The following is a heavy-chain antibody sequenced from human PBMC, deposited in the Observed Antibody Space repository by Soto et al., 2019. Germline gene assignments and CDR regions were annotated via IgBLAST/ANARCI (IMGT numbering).Heavy chain of an antibody. V-gene: IGHV4-39*07. Sequence: SETLSLTCTVSGGSISSSSYYWGWIRQPPGKGLEWIGSIYYSGSTYYNPSLKSRVTISVDTSKNQFSLKLSSVTAADTAVYYCARGGSIQLWPGESYFDYWGQGTLVTVSS. D-gene: IGHD5-18*01. J-gene: IGHJ4*02. CDR2: IYYSGST. CDR3: ARGGSIQLWPGESYFDY. CDR1: GGSISSSSYY.